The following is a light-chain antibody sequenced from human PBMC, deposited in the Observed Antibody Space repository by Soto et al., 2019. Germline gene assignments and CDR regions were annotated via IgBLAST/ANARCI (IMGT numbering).Light chain of an antibody. CDR2: WAS. J-gene: IGKJ2*01. CDR1: QSVSYTSGGKNY. CDR3: QQYYSNSYT. V-gene: IGKV4-1*01. Sequence: DIVMTQSPDSLAVSLGERATVNCKSSQSVSYTSGGKNYLAWYQQKPGQPPQLLISWASTRESGVPDRFSGSGSGTDFTPTSSSLQAEDVAVYYCQQYYSNSYTFGQGTKLEIK.